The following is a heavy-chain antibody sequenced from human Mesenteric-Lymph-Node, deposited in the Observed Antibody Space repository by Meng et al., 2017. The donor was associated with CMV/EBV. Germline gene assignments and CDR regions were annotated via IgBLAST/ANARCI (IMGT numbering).Heavy chain of an antibody. D-gene: IGHD6-6*01. J-gene: IGHJ4*03. V-gene: IGHV4-61*01. Sequence: AETLSLTCTVSGGSVNSGSYCWSWIRQPPGKGLEWIAYIYYNNNTNYNPSLKSRVTMSVDTSKNQFSLNLRSVTAADTAMYYCARVRGSSVVDYWGQGTLVTVSS. CDR2: IYYNNNT. CDR1: GGSVNSGSYC. CDR3: ARVRGSSVVDY.